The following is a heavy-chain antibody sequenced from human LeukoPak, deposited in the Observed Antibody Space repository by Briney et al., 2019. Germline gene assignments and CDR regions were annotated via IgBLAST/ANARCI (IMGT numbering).Heavy chain of an antibody. Sequence: GGSLRLSCAASGFTFSADAMNWVRQAPGEGLEWLSAMTGISGSTYYADSVKGRFTISRGTSKNTLYLEMNSLRVEDTAIYYCAKDPGDGDYFFFYYMDFWGKGTTVTVSS. J-gene: IGHJ6*03. CDR2: MTGISGST. CDR1: GFTFSADA. D-gene: IGHD4-17*01. CDR3: AKDPGDGDYFFFYYMDF. V-gene: IGHV3-23*01.